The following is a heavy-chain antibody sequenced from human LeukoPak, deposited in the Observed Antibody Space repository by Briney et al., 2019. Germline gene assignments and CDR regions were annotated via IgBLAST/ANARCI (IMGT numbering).Heavy chain of an antibody. CDR3: ARDHYSVSSGSFDS. J-gene: IGHJ4*02. V-gene: IGHV3-53*01. D-gene: IGHD3-22*01. Sequence: GGSLRLSCAASGFTVSGDYMSWVRQAPGKGLQWVSVIYSDGSTYYAESVKGRFTISRDNSKNTLHLQMNSLRVEDTAVYYCARDHYSVSSGSFDSWGQGALLTVSS. CDR1: GFTVSGDY. CDR2: IYSDGST.